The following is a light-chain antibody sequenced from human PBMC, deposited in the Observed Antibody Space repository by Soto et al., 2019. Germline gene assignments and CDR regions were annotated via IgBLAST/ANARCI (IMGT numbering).Light chain of an antibody. V-gene: IGKV1-5*03. Sequence: DLQMTQSPSTLSASVGERVTITCRASQSITTWLAWYQQKPGKAPKLLIYKASSLEGGVPSRFSGSGSGTEFNFTISSLQPDDFATYYCQQYNTYPLTFGGGTTVEIK. CDR3: QQYNTYPLT. CDR2: KAS. CDR1: QSITTW. J-gene: IGKJ4*01.